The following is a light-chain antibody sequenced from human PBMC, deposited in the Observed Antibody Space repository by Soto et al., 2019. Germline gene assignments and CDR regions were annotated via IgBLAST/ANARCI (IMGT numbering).Light chain of an antibody. CDR3: PEYNYWPPF. CDR1: QSVNSN. Sequence: EIVMTQSPATLSVSPGERATLSCRASQSVNSNLAWYQQKPGQAPRLLIYGASTRATSIPARFSGSGSGTEFTHTISSLQSEYFAVYYCPEYNYWPPFLGGATKVDIK. J-gene: IGKJ4*01. V-gene: IGKV3-15*01. CDR2: GAS.